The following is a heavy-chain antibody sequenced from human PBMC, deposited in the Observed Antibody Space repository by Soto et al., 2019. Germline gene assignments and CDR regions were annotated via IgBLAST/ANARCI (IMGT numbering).Heavy chain of an antibody. CDR3: ANDWCGEAFFDF. Sequence: EAQLLESGGGLVRPGESLRLYCEASGFTFTNYGMSWVRQAPGKGLEWVATVSIGSDNLHYADSVKGRFTISRDNSRNTLYLQMNNLRAEDTALYYCANDWCGEAFFDFWGRGTLVTVSS. CDR1: GFTFTNYG. V-gene: IGHV3-23*01. D-gene: IGHD2-8*01. CDR2: VSIGSDNL. J-gene: IGHJ2*01.